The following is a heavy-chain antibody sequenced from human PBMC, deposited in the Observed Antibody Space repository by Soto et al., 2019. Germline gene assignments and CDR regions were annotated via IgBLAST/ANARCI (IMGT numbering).Heavy chain of an antibody. CDR2: IKSKTDGGTT. CDR1: GFTFSNAW. Sequence: GGSLRLSCAASGFTFSNAWMNWVRQAPGKGLEWVGRIKSKTDGGTTDYAATVKGRFTISRDDSKNTLYLQMNSLKTEDTAVYYCTTEDRKWEPLDYWGQGTLVTVSS. V-gene: IGHV3-15*07. D-gene: IGHD1-26*01. J-gene: IGHJ4*02. CDR3: TTEDRKWEPLDY.